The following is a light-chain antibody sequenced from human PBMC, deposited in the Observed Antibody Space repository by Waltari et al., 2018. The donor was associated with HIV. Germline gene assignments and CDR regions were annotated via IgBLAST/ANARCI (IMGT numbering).Light chain of an antibody. J-gene: IGKJ1*01. Sequence: DIQMTQSPSSLSASVGDRVTITCRASQGISRSLAWYQHTPGKAPEVLLYSASRLESGVPSRFSGNGSGTDFTLTISSLQPEDFATYYCQQYYSLPWTFGHGTKVEIK. CDR3: QQYYSLPWT. V-gene: IGKV1-NL1*01. CDR2: SAS. CDR1: QGISRS.